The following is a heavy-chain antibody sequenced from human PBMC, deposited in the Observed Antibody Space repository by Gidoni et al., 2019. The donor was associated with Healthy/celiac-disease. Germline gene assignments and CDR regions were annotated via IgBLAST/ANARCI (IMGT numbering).Heavy chain of an antibody. V-gene: IGHV3-48*02. CDR2: ISSSSSTI. CDR3: AREPTSAVAGASDY. J-gene: IGHJ4*02. CDR1: GFTFSSYS. Sequence: EVQLVESGGGLVQHGGSLSLSCAASGFTFSSYSMNWVRQAPGKGLEWVSYISSSSSTIYYADSVKGRFTSSRDNAKNSLDLQRNSLRDEDTAVYYCAREPTSAVAGASDYWGQGTLVTVSS. D-gene: IGHD6-19*01.